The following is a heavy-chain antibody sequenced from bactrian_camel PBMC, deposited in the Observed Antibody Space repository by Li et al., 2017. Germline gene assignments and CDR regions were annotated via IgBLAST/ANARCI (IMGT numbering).Heavy chain of an antibody. Sequence: VQLVESGGGLVQAGGSLRLSCTSSGLTFDDYVMSWVRQAPGKGLEWVSTIHDDGGTTVYADSVKGRFTISRDNAMDTVYLQLNSLKIEDMAVYYCTKGIGRTTPTPNYWGQGTQVTVS. CDR3: TKGIGRTTPTPNY. V-gene: IGHV3-1*01. D-gene: IGHD6*01. CDR2: IHDDGGTT. J-gene: IGHJ4*01. CDR1: GLTFDDYV.